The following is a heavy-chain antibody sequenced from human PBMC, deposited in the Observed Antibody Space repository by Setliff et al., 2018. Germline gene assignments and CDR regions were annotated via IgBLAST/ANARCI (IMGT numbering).Heavy chain of an antibody. CDR2: LYTSGDT. D-gene: IGHD6-13*01. V-gene: IGHV4-4*07. Sequence: SETLSLTCDVSGYSISSSHYWTWIRQPAGKGLEWIGRLYTSGDTNYNPSLKSRVTMSLDTSKNQLSLELSSVTAADTAVHYCARAIVGLAASGRGYYFDYWGQGSLVTVSS. CDR3: ARAIVGLAASGRGYYFDY. J-gene: IGHJ4*02. CDR1: GYSISSSHY.